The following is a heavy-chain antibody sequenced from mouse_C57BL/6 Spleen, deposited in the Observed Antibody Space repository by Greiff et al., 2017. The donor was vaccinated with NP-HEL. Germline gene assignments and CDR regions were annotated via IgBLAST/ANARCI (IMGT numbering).Heavy chain of an antibody. CDR3: ARLTGTDYFDY. D-gene: IGHD4-1*01. Sequence: EVKLMESGGGLVQPGGSLSLSCAASGFTFTDYYMSWVRQPPGKALEWLGFIRNKANGYTTEYSASVKGRFTISRDNSQSILYLQMNALRAEDSATYYCARLTGTDYFDYWGQGTTLTVSS. CDR2: IRNKANGYTT. J-gene: IGHJ2*01. CDR1: GFTFTDYY. V-gene: IGHV7-3*01.